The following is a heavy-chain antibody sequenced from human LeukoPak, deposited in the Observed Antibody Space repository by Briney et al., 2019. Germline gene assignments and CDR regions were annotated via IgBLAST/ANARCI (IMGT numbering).Heavy chain of an antibody. J-gene: IGHJ3*02. D-gene: IGHD5-18*01. CDR1: GYRFNSYW. V-gene: IGHV5-10-1*01. CDR2: IVTSELYN. Sequence: GEFLKTSRKGSGYRFNSYWISWVRPIPGKGVGWMGRIVTSELYNNYSPSFEGHVSISDDKSIRHAYLQWSSLKASYTAMYYCVRHVADTAMADAFDIWGQGTMVTVSS. CDR3: VRHVADTAMADAFDI.